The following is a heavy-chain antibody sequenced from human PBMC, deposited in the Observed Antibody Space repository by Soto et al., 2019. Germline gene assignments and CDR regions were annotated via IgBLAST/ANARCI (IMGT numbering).Heavy chain of an antibody. Sequence: GGSLRLSCAASGFTFGYYWMSWVRQAPGKGLEWLATIKLDASEKKYVDSVKGRFTLSRDNAKNSLYLQMDSLRSEDTAVYYCASAMVHAMRLSNWFDPWGQGTLVTVSS. J-gene: IGHJ5*02. CDR1: GFTFGYYW. CDR2: IKLDASEK. D-gene: IGHD2-8*01. CDR3: ASAMVHAMRLSNWFDP. V-gene: IGHV3-7*03.